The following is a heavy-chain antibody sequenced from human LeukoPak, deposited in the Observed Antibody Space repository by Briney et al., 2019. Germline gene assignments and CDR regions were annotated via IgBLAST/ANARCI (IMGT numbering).Heavy chain of an antibody. CDR1: GGSISSSSYY. J-gene: IGHJ4*02. V-gene: IGHV4-39*01. D-gene: IGHD5-24*01. CDR3: ARHLIPRRDGYNSNFDY. Sequence: KTSETLSLTCTVSGGSISSSSYYWGWIRQPPGKGLEWIGSIYYSGSTYYNPSLKSRVTISVDTSKNQFSLKLSSVTAADTAVYYCARHLIPRRDGYNSNFDYWGQGTLVTVSS. CDR2: IYYSGST.